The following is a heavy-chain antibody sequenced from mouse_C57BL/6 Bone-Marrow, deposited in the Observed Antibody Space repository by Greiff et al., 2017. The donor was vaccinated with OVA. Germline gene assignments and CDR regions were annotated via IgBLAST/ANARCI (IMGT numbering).Heavy chain of an antibody. CDR3: AIKGGLLLRGYWYFDV. V-gene: IGHV1-85*01. Sequence: VQLQQSGPELVKPGASVKLSCKASGYTFTSYDINWVKQRPGQGLEWIGWIYPRDGSTKYNEKFKGKATLTVDTSSSTAYMELHSLTSEDSAVYFGAIKGGLLLRGYWYFDVWGTGTTVTVSS. CDR1: GYTFTSYD. D-gene: IGHD1-1*01. J-gene: IGHJ1*03. CDR2: IYPRDGST.